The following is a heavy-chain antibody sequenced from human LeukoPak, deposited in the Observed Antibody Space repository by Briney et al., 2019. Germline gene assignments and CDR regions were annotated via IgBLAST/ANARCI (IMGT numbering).Heavy chain of an antibody. J-gene: IGHJ4*02. CDR3: ASSLRMLYYFDY. V-gene: IGHV3-23*01. D-gene: IGHD2-15*01. CDR1: GFTFSSYA. Sequence: PGGSRRLSCAASGFTFSSYAMSWVRQAPGKGLEWVSAISGSGGSTYYADSVKGRFTISRDNSKNTLYLQMNSLRAEDTAVYYCASSLRMLYYFDYWGQGTLVTVSS. CDR2: ISGSGGST.